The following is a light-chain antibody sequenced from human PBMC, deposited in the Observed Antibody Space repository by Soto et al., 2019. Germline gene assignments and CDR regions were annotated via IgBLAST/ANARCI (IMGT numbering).Light chain of an antibody. CDR2: EVS. CDR3: SSYTSSSTLS. Sequence: QSALTQPASVSGSPGQLITISCTGTSSDVGGYNYVSWYQQHPGKAPKLMIYEVSNRPSGVSNRFSGSKSGNTASLTISGLQAEDEADYYCSSYTSSSTLSFGGGTKLT. J-gene: IGLJ2*01. CDR1: SSDVGGYNY. V-gene: IGLV2-14*01.